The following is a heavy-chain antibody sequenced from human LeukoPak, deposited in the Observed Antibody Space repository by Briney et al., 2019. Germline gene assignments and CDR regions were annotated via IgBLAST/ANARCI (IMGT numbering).Heavy chain of an antibody. V-gene: IGHV1-69*04. CDR3: ARVSIVGATTDFDY. Sequence: SVKVSCKASGGTFSSYAISWVRQAPGQGLEWMGRIIPILGIANYAQKFQGRVTITADKSTSTAYMELSSLRSEDTAVYYCARVSIVGATTDFDYWGQGTLVTVSS. D-gene: IGHD1-26*01. CDR2: IIPILGIA. J-gene: IGHJ4*02. CDR1: GGTFSSYA.